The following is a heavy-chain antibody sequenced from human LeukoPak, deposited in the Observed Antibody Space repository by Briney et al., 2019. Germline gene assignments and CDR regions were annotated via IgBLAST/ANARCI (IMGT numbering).Heavy chain of an antibody. V-gene: IGHV3-48*01. D-gene: IGHD2-2*01. Sequence: GGSLRLSCAASGFTVNTNHMSWVRQAPGKGLEWVSYISSSSSTIYYADSVKGRFTISRDNAKNSLYLQMNSLRAEDTAVYYCAIPSRYYYYYMDVWGKGTTVTVSS. J-gene: IGHJ6*03. CDR1: GFTVNTNH. CDR3: AIPSRYYYYYMDV. CDR2: ISSSSSTI.